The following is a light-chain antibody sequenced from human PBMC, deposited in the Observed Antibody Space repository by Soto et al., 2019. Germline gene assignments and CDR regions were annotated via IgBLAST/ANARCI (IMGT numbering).Light chain of an antibody. CDR2: EAS. J-gene: IGLJ1*01. CDR1: RKDAGNYNL. V-gene: IGLV2-23*01. CDR3: CSYAGSTTFYV. Sequence: QSVLTQPASVSGSPGQSITISCTGTRKDAGNYNLVSWYQQHPGKAPKLVIYEASKRPSGVSNRFSASKSGNTASLTISGLQAEDEADYYCCSYAGSTTFYVFGTGTKVTVL.